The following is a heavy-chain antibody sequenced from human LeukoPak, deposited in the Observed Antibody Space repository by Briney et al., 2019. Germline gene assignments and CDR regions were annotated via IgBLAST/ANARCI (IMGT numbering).Heavy chain of an antibody. CDR2: IIPIFGTA. Sequence: SVKVSCKASGGTFSSYAISWVRQSPGQGLEWMGGIIPIFGTANYAQKFQGRVTITADESTSTAYMELSSLRSEDTAVYYCARDRAIAAAAPGLNYWGQGTLVTVSS. CDR3: ARDRAIAAAAPGLNY. V-gene: IGHV1-69*13. D-gene: IGHD6-13*01. CDR1: GGTFSSYA. J-gene: IGHJ4*02.